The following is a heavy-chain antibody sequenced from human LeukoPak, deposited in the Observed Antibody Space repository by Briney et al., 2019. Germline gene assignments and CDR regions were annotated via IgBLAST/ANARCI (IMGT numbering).Heavy chain of an antibody. CDR3: ARVPTLGYYGSGSYAPPPNWFDP. CDR1: GGSIRSSNW. CDR2: IYHSDST. Sequence: SETLSLTCAVSGGSIRSSNWWSWVGQPPEKGLEWLGEIYHSDSTNYNPSLKSRVTISVDKSKNQFSLKLSSVTAADTAVYYCARVPTLGYYGSGSYAPPPNWFDPWGQGTLVTVSS. D-gene: IGHD3-10*01. J-gene: IGHJ5*02. V-gene: IGHV4-4*02.